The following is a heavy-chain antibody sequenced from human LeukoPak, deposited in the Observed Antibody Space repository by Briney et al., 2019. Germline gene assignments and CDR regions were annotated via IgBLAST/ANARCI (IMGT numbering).Heavy chain of an antibody. CDR1: GGSISSYY. Sequence: ASGTLSLTCTVSGGSISSYYWSWIRQPAGKGLEWIGRIYSSGSTGYNPSLKSRVTMSVDTSKNKFSLKLSSVTAADTAVYYCARDSGTTGEVKFDPWGQGTLVTVSS. D-gene: IGHD3-10*01. CDR3: ARDSGTTGEVKFDP. J-gene: IGHJ5*02. V-gene: IGHV4-4*07. CDR2: IYSSGST.